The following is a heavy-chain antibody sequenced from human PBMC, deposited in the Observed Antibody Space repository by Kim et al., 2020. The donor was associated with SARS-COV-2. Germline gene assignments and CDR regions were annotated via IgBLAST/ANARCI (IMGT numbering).Heavy chain of an antibody. Sequence: PAPQSRVTIAVDTSKNQFSLKLSSVTAADTAVYYCARKYCSGGSCSYFAYWGQGTLVTVSS. J-gene: IGHJ4*02. CDR3: ARKYCSGGSCSYFAY. D-gene: IGHD2-15*01. V-gene: IGHV4-31*02.